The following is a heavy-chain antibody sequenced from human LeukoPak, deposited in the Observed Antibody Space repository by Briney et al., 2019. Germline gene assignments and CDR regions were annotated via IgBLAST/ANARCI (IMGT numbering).Heavy chain of an antibody. J-gene: IGHJ5*02. CDR1: GGSISSSSYY. D-gene: IGHD6-6*01. Sequence: SETLSLTCTVSGGSISSSSYYWGWIRQPPGKGLEWIGSIYYSGSTYYNPSLKSRVTISVDTSKNQFSLKLSSVTAADTAVYYCASTVFEYSSSSGRDNWFDPWGQGTLVTVSS. V-gene: IGHV4-39*07. CDR3: ASTVFEYSSSSGRDNWFDP. CDR2: IYYSGST.